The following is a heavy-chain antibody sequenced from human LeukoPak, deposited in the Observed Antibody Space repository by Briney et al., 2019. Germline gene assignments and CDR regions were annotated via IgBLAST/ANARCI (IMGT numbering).Heavy chain of an antibody. CDR3: ATDGDTGMAAWSFDI. V-gene: IGHV1-24*01. J-gene: IGHJ3*02. CDR1: GYTLIELS. D-gene: IGHD3-10*01. CDR2: FDPEDGET. Sequence: ASVKVSCKASGYTLIELSIHWVRQAPGKGLEWMGGFDPEDGETTYAQKFQGRVTMTEDTSTDTAYMEVSDLRSDDTAMYYCATDGDTGMAAWSFDIWGPGTMVTVSS.